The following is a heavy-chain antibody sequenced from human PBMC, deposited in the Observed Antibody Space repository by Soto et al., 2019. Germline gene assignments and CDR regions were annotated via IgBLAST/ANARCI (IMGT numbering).Heavy chain of an antibody. CDR2: ISFEGNTQ. CDR3: ARGAEHQLLSRDYFYGMDV. D-gene: IGHD1-1*01. V-gene: IGHV3-30*05. J-gene: IGHJ6*02. CDR1: GFTLSRYG. Sequence: QVQLVESGGGVVQPGRSLRLSCAASGFTLSRYGMHWVRQAPGKGLEWVAVISFEGNTQYYADSVKGRFTISRDNSKDTLSLQPHSLRPEDTAVYYCARGAEHQLLSRDYFYGMDVWGQGTTSPSP.